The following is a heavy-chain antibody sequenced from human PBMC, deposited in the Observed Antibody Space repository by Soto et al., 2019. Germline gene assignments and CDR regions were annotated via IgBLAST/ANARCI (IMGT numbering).Heavy chain of an antibody. CDR1: GYTFTSYG. Sequence: QVQLVQSGAEVKKPGASVKVSCKASGYTFTSYGISWVRQAPGQGLEWMGWISAYNGNTNYAQKLQGRVTMTTDTSTSTAYMELRSLRSDDTAVYYCARGEYYDILTGNYYYYGMDVWGQGTTVTVSS. CDR2: ISAYNGNT. J-gene: IGHJ6*02. D-gene: IGHD3-9*01. V-gene: IGHV1-18*01. CDR3: ARGEYYDILTGNYYYYGMDV.